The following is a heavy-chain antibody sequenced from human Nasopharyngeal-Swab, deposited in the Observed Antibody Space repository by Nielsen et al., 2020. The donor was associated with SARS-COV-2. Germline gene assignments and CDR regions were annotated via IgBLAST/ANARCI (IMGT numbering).Heavy chain of an antibody. V-gene: IGHV3-33*06. CDR2: IWYDGSNK. J-gene: IGHJ4*02. D-gene: IGHD6-19*01. CDR3: AKDTSGWFLDY. Sequence: SLKISCAASGFTFSSYGMHWVRQAPGKGLEWVAVIWYDGSNKYYADSVKGRFTISRDNSKNTLYLQMNSLRAEDTAVYYCAKDTSGWFLDYWGQGTLVTVSS. CDR1: GFTFSSYG.